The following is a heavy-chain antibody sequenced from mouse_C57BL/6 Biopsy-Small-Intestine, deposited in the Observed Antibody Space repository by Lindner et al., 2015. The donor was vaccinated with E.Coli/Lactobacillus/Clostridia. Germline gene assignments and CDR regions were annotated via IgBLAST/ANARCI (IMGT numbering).Heavy chain of an antibody. CDR1: GYTFTSYG. V-gene: IGHV1-81*01. CDR2: IYPRSGNT. CDR3: ARDGFYDGYGPWYFDV. J-gene: IGHJ1*03. Sequence: VQLQESGAELARPGASVKLSCKASGYTFTSYGISWVKQRTGQGLEWIGEIYPRSGNTYYNEKFKGKATLTADKSSSTAYMELRSLTSEDSAVYFCARDGFYDGYGPWYFDVWGTGTTVAVSS. D-gene: IGHD2-3*01.